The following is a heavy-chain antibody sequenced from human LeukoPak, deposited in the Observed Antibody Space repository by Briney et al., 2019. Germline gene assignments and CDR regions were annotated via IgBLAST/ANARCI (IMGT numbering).Heavy chain of an antibody. Sequence: EASVKVSCKASGYTFTSYGISWVRQAPGQGLEWMGRIIPIFGTANYAQKFQGRVTITTDESTSTAYMELSSLRSEDTAVYYCARDLGIAVAGPFDYWGQGTLVTVSS. J-gene: IGHJ4*02. CDR2: IIPIFGTA. CDR1: GYTFTSYG. D-gene: IGHD6-19*01. CDR3: ARDLGIAVAGPFDY. V-gene: IGHV1-69*05.